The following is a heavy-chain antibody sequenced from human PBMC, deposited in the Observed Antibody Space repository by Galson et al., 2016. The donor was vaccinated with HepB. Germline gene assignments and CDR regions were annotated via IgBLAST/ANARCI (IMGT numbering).Heavy chain of an antibody. CDR2: IWYDGSKK. J-gene: IGHJ4*02. Sequence: SLRLSCAASGFSFSSYGMHWVRQAPGKGLEWVAVIWYDGSKKYYADSVKGRFTISRDNSKNTLYLQMNSLRAEDTAVFYCARTNCGGDCPYFDYWGQGPLVTVSS. D-gene: IGHD2-21*02. CDR3: ARTNCGGDCPYFDY. V-gene: IGHV3-33*01. CDR1: GFSFSSYG.